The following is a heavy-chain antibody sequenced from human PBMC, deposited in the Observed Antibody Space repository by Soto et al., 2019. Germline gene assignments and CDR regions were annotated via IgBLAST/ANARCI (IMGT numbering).Heavy chain of an antibody. CDR2: IYSGGST. CDR1: GVTVSSNY. V-gene: IGHV3-66*04. J-gene: IGHJ4*02. CDR3: ARHGYNYGGGYFDY. Sequence: EVQLVESGGGLGQPGGSLRLSCAASGVTVSSNYMSWVRQAPGKGLEWVSVIYSGGSTYYADSVKGRFTISRDNSKNTLYLQMNRLGAEDTAVDYCARHGYNYGGGYFDYWCQGTQVNVSS. D-gene: IGHD5-18*01.